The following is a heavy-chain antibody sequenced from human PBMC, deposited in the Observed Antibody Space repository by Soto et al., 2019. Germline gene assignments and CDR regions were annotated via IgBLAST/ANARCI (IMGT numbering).Heavy chain of an antibody. V-gene: IGHV1-69*06. CDR3: ARASPKRSLSVDLYYFDY. CDR1: GGTFSSYA. CDR2: ITPIFGTA. J-gene: IGHJ4*02. Sequence: QVQLVQSGAEVKKPGSSVKVSCKASGGTFSSYAISWVRQAPGQGLEWMGGITPIFGTANYAQKFQGRVTITADKATSTAYMELSSLRSEDTAVYYCARASPKRSLSVDLYYFDYWGQGTLVTVSS.